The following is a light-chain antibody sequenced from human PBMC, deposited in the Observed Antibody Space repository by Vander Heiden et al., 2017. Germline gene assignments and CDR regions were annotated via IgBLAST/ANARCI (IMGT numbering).Light chain of an antibody. CDR3: QVWNSSSDHPYV. J-gene: IGLJ1*01. Sequence: HVLTLPPSLSVAPGPTPWITCGRTNIVTKGVHWYQQKPGKAPVLVVYDDSDRPSGIPERFSGSKSGNTATLTISGVEAGDEADYYCQVWNSSSDHPYVFGTGTRVTVL. CDR2: DDS. CDR1: NIVTKG. V-gene: IGLV3-21*02.